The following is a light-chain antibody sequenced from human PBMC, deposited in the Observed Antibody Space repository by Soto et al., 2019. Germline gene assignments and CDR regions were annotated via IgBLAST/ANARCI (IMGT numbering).Light chain of an antibody. CDR1: QGISSW. CDR3: MQALQTPPT. J-gene: IGKJ1*01. V-gene: IGKV1-12*01. Sequence: DIQMTQSPSSVSASVGDRVTITCRASQGISSWLAWYQQKPGKAPKLLIYAASSLQSGVPSRFSGSGSGTDFTLKISRVEAEDVGVYYCMQALQTPPTFGQGTKVDIK. CDR2: AAS.